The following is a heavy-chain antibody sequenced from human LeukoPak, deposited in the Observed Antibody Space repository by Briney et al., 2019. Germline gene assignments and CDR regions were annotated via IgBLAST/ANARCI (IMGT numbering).Heavy chain of an antibody. V-gene: IGHV3-33*06. D-gene: IGHD5-18*01. Sequence: GGSLRLSCAASGFTFSSYGMHWVRQAPGKGLEWVAVIWYDGSNKYYADSVKGRFTISRDNSKNTLYLQMNSLRAEDTAVYYCAKDLGGYSYGAFFDYWGQGTPVTVSS. CDR2: IWYDGSNK. CDR1: GFTFSSYG. CDR3: AKDLGGYSYGAFFDY. J-gene: IGHJ4*02.